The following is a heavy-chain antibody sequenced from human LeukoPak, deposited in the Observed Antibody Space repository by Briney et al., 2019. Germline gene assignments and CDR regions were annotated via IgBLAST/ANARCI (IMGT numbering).Heavy chain of an antibody. CDR3: ARDFGNSDTYYYYYGMDV. J-gene: IGHJ6*02. Sequence: GGSLRLSCAASGFTFSSYSMNWVRQAPGKGLEWVSSISSSSSYIYYADSVKGRFTISRDNAKNSLYLQMNSLRAEDTAVYYCARDFGNSDTYYYYYGMDVWGQGTTVTVSS. D-gene: IGHD4-23*01. CDR1: GFTFSSYS. CDR2: ISSSSSYI. V-gene: IGHV3-21*01.